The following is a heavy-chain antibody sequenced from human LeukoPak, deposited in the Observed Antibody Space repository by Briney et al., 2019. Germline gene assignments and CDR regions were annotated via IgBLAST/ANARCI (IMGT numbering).Heavy chain of an antibody. CDR3: SIAVAGTSDRYYFDY. CDR1: GFTFGDYA. Sequence: GGSLRLSCTASGFTFGDYAMSWVRQAPAKGLDWVGFIRSKAYGGTAEYAASVKGRFTISRDDPKSIVYLQMNSLKTEDTAVYYCSIAVAGTSDRYYFDYWGQGTLVTVSS. J-gene: IGHJ4*02. V-gene: IGHV3-49*04. D-gene: IGHD6-19*01. CDR2: IRSKAYGGTA.